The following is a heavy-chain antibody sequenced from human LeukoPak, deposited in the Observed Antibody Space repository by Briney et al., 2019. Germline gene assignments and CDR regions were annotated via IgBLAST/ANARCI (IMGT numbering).Heavy chain of an antibody. CDR3: AATYYYDSSGYWGYFDY. CDR1: GGSVSSGSYY. J-gene: IGHJ4*02. CDR2: IYYTGST. D-gene: IGHD3-22*01. V-gene: IGHV4-61*01. Sequence: SETLSLTCTVSGGSVSSGSYYWSWIRQPPGKGLEWIGSIYYTGSTNYNPSLKSRVTISVDTSKNQFSLKLSSVTAADTAVYYCAATYYYDSSGYWGYFDYWGQGTLVTVSS.